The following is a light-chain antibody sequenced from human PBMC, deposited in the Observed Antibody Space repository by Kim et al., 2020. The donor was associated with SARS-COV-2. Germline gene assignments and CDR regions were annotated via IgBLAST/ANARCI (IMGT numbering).Light chain of an antibody. CDR2: DVS. J-gene: IGLJ2*01. Sequence: GRSITIFCTGTSSDVGGYNYVSWYQQHPGKAPKLMIYDVSNRPSGFSNRFSGSKSGNTASLTISGLQAEDEADYYCSSYATGRAVVFGGGTQLTVL. CDR1: SSDVGGYNY. CDR3: SSYATGRAVV. V-gene: IGLV2-14*03.